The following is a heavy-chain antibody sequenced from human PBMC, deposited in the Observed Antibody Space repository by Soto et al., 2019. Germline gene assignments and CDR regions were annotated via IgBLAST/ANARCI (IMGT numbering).Heavy chain of an antibody. V-gene: IGHV3-30-3*01. J-gene: IGHJ5*02. CDR2: ISYDGSNK. CDR1: GFTFSSYA. D-gene: IGHD6-19*01. Sequence: GGSLRLSCAASGFTFSSYAMHWVRQAPGKGLEWVAVISYDGSNKYYADSVKGRFTISRDNSKNTLYLQMSSLRAEDTAVYYCAREKQWLAPGGWFDPWGQGTLVTVSS. CDR3: AREKQWLAPGGWFDP.